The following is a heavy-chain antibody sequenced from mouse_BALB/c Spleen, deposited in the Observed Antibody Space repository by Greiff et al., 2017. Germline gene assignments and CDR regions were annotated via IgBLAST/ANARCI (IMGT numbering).Heavy chain of an antibody. CDR2: IWGDGST. J-gene: IGHJ1*01. CDR3: ARAPYYGSSYWYFDV. Sequence: VKLVESGPGLVAPSQSLSITCTVSGFSLTGYGVNWVRQPPGKGLEWLGMIWGDGSTDYNSALKSRLSISKDNSKSQVFLKMNSLQTDDTARYYCARAPYYGSSYWYFDVWGAGTTVTVSS. D-gene: IGHD1-1*01. CDR1: GFSLTGYG. V-gene: IGHV2-6-7*01.